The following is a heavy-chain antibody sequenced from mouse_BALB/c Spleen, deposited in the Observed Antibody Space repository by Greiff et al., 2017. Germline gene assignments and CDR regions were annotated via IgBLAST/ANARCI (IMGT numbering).Heavy chain of an antibody. V-gene: IGHV5-6*01. J-gene: IGHJ4*01. D-gene: IGHD1-1*02. CDR2: ISSGGSYT. CDR1: GFTFSSYG. CDR3: ARQGGNIYYYAMDY. Sequence: EVKLMESGGDLVKPGGSLKLSCAASGFTFSSYGMSWVRQTPDKRLEWVATISSGGSYTYYPDSVKGRFTISRDNAKNTLYLQMSSLKSEDTAMYYCARQGGNIYYYAMDYWGQGTSVTVSS.